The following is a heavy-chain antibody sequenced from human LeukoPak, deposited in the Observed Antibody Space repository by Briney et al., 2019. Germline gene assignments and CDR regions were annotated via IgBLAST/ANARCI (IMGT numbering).Heavy chain of an antibody. D-gene: IGHD6-19*01. Sequence: ASEKVSCKASGYAFTSYYMHWVRQAPGQGLEWMGIINPSGGSTSYAQKFQGRVTMTRDTSISTAYMELSRLRSDDTAVYYCARDRGVTGWYDYWGQGTLVTVSS. CDR3: ARDRGVTGWYDY. CDR2: INPSGGST. V-gene: IGHV1-46*01. CDR1: GYAFTSYY. J-gene: IGHJ4*02.